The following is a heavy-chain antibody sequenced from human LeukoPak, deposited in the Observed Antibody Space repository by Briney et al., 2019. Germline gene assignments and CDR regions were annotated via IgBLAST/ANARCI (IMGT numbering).Heavy chain of an antibody. CDR2: IYYSGST. D-gene: IGHD6-19*01. CDR1: GGSISSYY. V-gene: IGHV4-59*01. Sequence: PSETLSLTCIVSGGSISSYYWSWIRQPPGNGLEWIGYIYYSGSTNYNPSLKSRVTISVDTSKNQFSLKLSSVTAADTAVYYCARKVAGTLYNWFDPWGQGTLVTVSS. J-gene: IGHJ5*02. CDR3: ARKVAGTLYNWFDP.